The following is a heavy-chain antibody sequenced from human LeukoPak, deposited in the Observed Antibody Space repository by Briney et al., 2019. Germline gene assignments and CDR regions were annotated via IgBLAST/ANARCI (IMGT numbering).Heavy chain of an antibody. V-gene: IGHV4-34*01. CDR2: INHSGSS. Sequence: SETLSLTCAVYGGSFSGFYWSWIRQSPGKGLEWIGEINHSGSSNYNPSLKSRVTVSVDTSKNQFSLKLSSVTAADTAVYYCARRLYYYESSSYFHQYYYYYYMDVWGDGTTVTVSS. J-gene: IGHJ6*03. CDR3: ARRLYYYESSSYFHQYYYYYYMDV. CDR1: GGSFSGFY. D-gene: IGHD3-22*01.